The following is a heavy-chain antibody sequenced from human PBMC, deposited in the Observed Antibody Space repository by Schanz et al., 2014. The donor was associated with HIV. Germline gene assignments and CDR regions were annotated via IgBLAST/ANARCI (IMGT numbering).Heavy chain of an antibody. V-gene: IGHV1-69*01. J-gene: IGHJ6*02. CDR3: ARAAFSSEYYYGMDV. Sequence: QVQLVQSGAEVKKPGSSVQVSCKASGGTFSIYAISWVRQAPGQGLEWMGGIIPIFGTANYAQKFQGRVTIIADESTRTAYMELSSLRSADTAVYFCARAAFSSEYYYGMDVWGQGTTVTVSS. CDR1: GGTFSIYA. D-gene: IGHD3-3*02. CDR2: IIPIFGTA.